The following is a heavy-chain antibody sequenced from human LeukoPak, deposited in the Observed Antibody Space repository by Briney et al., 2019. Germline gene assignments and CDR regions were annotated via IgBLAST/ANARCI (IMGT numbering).Heavy chain of an antibody. CDR3: ARRIKVASNPYFDY. Sequence: SETLSLTCTVYGGSISSSIYYWGWIRQPPGKGLEWIGSIYYSGSTYYNPSLKSRVTISVDTSKNQFSLKLSSVTAADTAVYYCARRIKVASNPYFDYWGQGTLVTVSS. CDR2: IYYSGST. D-gene: IGHD6-19*01. CDR1: GGSISSSIYY. J-gene: IGHJ4*02. V-gene: IGHV4-39*07.